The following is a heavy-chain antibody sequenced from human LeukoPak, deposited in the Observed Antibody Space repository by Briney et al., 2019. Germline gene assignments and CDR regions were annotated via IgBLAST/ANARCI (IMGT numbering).Heavy chain of an antibody. CDR2: ISPNSGGT. D-gene: IGHD4-23*01. CDR3: ARNYGRNSRYFDY. CDR1: GYTFTDYY. J-gene: IGHJ4*02. Sequence: ASVKVSCKASGYTFTDYYIHWVRQAPGQGLEWMGWISPNSGGTNYVQKFQGRVTMTRDTSITTAYMELSGLTSDDTALYYCARNYGRNSRYFDYWGQGTLVTVSS. V-gene: IGHV1-2*02.